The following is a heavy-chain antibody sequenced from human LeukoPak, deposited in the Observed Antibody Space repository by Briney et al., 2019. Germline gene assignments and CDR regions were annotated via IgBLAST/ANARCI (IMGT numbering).Heavy chain of an antibody. V-gene: IGHV3-23*01. D-gene: IGHD3-22*01. J-gene: IGHJ3*02. CDR3: AKDRVGYYYDSSGYPDAFDI. Sequence: PGGSLRLSCAVSGFTFSSYAMRWVRQAPGKGLEWVSAISGSGGSTYYADSVKGRFTISRDNSKNTLYLQMNSLRAEDTAVYYCAKDRVGYYYDSSGYPDAFDIWGQGTMVTVSS. CDR1: GFTFSSYA. CDR2: ISGSGGST.